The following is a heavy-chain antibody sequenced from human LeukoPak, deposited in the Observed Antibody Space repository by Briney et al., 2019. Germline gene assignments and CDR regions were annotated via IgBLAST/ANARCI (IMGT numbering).Heavy chain of an antibody. D-gene: IGHD3-3*01. CDR2: FYTGGTT. CDR3: ARDQWVTIFGVVPSNDAFDI. J-gene: IGHJ3*02. Sequence: SETLSLTCTVSGDSITSYYWSWTRQPAGKGLEWIGHFYTGGTTNYNPSLKSRVTVSVDTSKSQFSLKLSSVTAADTAVYYCARDQWVTIFGVVPSNDAFDIWGQGTMVTVSS. CDR1: GDSITSYY. V-gene: IGHV4-4*07.